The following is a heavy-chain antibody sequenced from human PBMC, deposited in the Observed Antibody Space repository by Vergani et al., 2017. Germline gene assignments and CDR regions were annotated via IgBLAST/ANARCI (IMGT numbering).Heavy chain of an antibody. J-gene: IGHJ6*03. CDR3: ARVDTQVPATSHFYYMDV. CDR1: GGSISSGDHC. CDR2: IFYSGTA. Sequence: QVQLQESGPGVVKPSQTLSLTCAVSGGSISSGDHCWTWIRQRPGKGLEWIGYIFYSGTAYENPSLRSRLTISLATSQNPFSLKLRSVTAADTAVYYCARVDTQVPATSHFYYMDVWGKGTTVVVSS. V-gene: IGHV4-31*11. D-gene: IGHD5-18*01.